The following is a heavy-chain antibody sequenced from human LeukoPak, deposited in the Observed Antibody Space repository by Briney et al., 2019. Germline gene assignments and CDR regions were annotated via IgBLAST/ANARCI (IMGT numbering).Heavy chain of an antibody. CDR1: GFTFSSYS. Sequence: PGGSLRLSCAASGFTFSSYSMNWVRQAPGKGLEWVSYISSSSSTIYYADSVKGRFTISRDNAKNSLYLQMNSLRAEDTAVYYCARVWKRSSSWYSDYWGQGTLVTVSS. D-gene: IGHD6-13*01. V-gene: IGHV3-48*01. CDR3: ARVWKRSSSWYSDY. CDR2: ISSSSSTI. J-gene: IGHJ4*02.